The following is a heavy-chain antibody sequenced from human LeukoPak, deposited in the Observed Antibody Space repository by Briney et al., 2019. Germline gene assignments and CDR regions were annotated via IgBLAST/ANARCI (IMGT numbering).Heavy chain of an antibody. CDR3: ASRPNTIFGVVPVIN. J-gene: IGHJ4*02. CDR1: GDSVSSNSAA. V-gene: IGHV6-1*01. Sequence: SQTLSLTCAISGDSVSSNSAAWNWIRQSPSRGLEWLGRTYYRSKWYNDYAVSVKSRITINPDTSKNQFSLKLSSVTAADTAVYYCASRPNTIFGVVPVINWGQGTLVTVSS. D-gene: IGHD3-3*01. CDR2: TYYRSKWYN.